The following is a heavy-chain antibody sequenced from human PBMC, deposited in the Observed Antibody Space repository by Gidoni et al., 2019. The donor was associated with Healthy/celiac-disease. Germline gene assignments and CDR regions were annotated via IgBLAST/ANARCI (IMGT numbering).Heavy chain of an antibody. D-gene: IGHD3-9*01. V-gene: IGHV3-53*02. CDR2: IYSGGST. J-gene: IGHJ3*02. CDR3: ATPYYDILTADQEDAFDI. CDR1: GFTVSSNY. Sequence: EVQLVETGGGLIQPGGSLRLSCAASGFTVSSNYMSWVRQAPGKGLEWVSVIYSGGSTYYADSVKGRFTISRDNSKNTLYLQMNSLRAEDTAVYYCATPYYDILTADQEDAFDIWGQGTMVTVSS.